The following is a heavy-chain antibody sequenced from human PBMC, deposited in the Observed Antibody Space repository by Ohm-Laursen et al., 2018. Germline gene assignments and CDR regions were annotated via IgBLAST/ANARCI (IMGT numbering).Heavy chain of an antibody. D-gene: IGHD6-19*01. CDR1: GFTFSDYY. V-gene: IGHV3-11*01. Sequence: SLRLSCSASGFTFSDYYMSWIRQAPGKGLELVSYITSGSTRYYIDSVKGRFTISRDNAKNSLYLQMNSLRDEDTAVYYCVRDSRAYSSGSGFDYWGQGTLVTVSS. CDR3: VRDSRAYSSGSGFDY. CDR2: ITSGSTR. J-gene: IGHJ4*02.